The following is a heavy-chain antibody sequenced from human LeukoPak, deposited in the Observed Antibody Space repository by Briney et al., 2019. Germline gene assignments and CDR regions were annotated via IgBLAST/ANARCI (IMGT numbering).Heavy chain of an antibody. J-gene: IGHJ4*02. D-gene: IGHD6-13*01. V-gene: IGHV4-59*01. CDR3: ARGSRGAAALDY. CDR2: IYYSGST. Sequence: SETLSLTCTVSGGSISSYYWSWIRQPPGKGLEWIGYIYYSGSTNYNPSLKSRVTISVDTSKNQFSLELSSVTAADTAVYYCARGSRGAAALDYWGQGTLGTVSS. CDR1: GGSISSYY.